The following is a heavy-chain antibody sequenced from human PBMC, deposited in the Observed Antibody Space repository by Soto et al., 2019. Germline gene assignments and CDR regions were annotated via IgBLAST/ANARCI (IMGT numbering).Heavy chain of an antibody. Sequence: QVQLVQSGAEVKKPGSSVKVSCKASGGTFSSYTISWVRQAPGQGLEWMGRIIPILGLANYAQKFQGRVTIXAHXSTSTSYMELSSLRSQDTAVYYCARDPSAGDSAGYWGQGTLVTVSS. V-gene: IGHV1-69*08. D-gene: IGHD2-21*01. CDR1: GGTFSSYT. CDR3: ARDPSAGDSAGY. J-gene: IGHJ4*02. CDR2: IIPILGLA.